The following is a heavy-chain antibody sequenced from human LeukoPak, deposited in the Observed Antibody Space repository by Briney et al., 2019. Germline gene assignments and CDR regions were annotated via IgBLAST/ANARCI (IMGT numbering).Heavy chain of an antibody. CDR3: ARDPSNSSSLDY. D-gene: IGHD6-13*01. CDR2: ISGDSRYI. CDR1: GFTFSSYS. V-gene: IGHV3-21*01. Sequence: GGSLRLSCAASGFTFSSYSMNWVRQAPGKGLEWVSAISGDSRYIYYADSVRGRFAISRDNSKNTLYLQMNSLRAEDTAVYYCARDPSNSSSLDYWGQGTLVTVSS. J-gene: IGHJ4*02.